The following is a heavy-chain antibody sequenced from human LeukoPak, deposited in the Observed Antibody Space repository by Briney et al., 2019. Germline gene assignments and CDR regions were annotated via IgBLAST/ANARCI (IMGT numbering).Heavy chain of an antibody. D-gene: IGHD1-26*01. V-gene: IGHV4-39*07. Sequence: PSETLSLTCTVSSGSIKFSSYYWGWVRQPPGKGLEWIGSIYYTGSTYYNPSLKSRVTISVDTSKNQFSLKLSSVTAADTAVYYCARERGDSGSYWGLPRFFDIWGQGTMVTVSS. CDR2: IYYTGST. CDR1: SGSIKFSSYY. J-gene: IGHJ3*02. CDR3: ARERGDSGSYWGLPRFFDI.